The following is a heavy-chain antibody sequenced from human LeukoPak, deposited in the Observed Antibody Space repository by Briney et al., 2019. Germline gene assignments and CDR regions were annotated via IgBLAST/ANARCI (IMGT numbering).Heavy chain of an antibody. V-gene: IGHV5-51*01. CDR1: GYSFTSYW. CDR3: ARRRLYCGGDCYVFDY. D-gene: IGHD2-21*02. Sequence: KAGASLQISCKGSGYSFTSYWIGGVRRLPGKGLEGMGIIYPGDSDTRYSPSFQGQVTISADKSISTAYLQWSSLKASDTAMYYCARRRLYCGGDCYVFDYWGQGTLVTVSS. J-gene: IGHJ4*02. CDR2: IYPGDSDT.